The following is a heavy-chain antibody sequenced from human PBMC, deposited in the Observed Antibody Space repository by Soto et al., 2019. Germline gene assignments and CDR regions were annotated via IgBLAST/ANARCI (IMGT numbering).Heavy chain of an antibody. CDR1: GFTFSSYG. Sequence: QVQLVESGGGVVQPGRSLRLSCAASGFTFSSYGMHWVRQAPGKGLEWVAVIWYDGSNKYYADSVKGRFTISRDNSKNTLYLQMNSLRAEDTAVYYGARGPDPIDYWGQGTLVTVSS. J-gene: IGHJ4*02. CDR2: IWYDGSNK. CDR3: ARGPDPIDY. V-gene: IGHV3-33*01.